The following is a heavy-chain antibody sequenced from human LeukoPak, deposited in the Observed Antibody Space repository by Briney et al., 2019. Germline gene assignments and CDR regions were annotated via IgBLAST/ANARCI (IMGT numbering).Heavy chain of an antibody. CDR2: IKSITDGGTA. Sequence: GGTLRLSCEASGFTFSDAWMSWVRQATGKGLEWVGRIKSITDGGTADYAAPVKGRFTISRDDSKNTLYLEMNSLKTEDTAFYYCTTDPMTAVTNLGYWGQGTLVTVSS. J-gene: IGHJ4*02. CDR3: TTDPMTAVTNLGY. CDR1: GFTFSDAW. V-gene: IGHV3-15*05. D-gene: IGHD4-17*01.